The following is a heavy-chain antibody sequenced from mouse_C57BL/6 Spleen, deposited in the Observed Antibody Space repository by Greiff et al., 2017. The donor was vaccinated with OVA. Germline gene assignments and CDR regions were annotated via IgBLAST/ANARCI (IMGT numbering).Heavy chain of an antibody. V-gene: IGHV1-76*01. CDR1: GYTFTDYY. Sequence: QVQLQQSGAELVRPGASVKLSCKASGYTFTDYYINWVKQRPGQGLEWIARIYPGSGNTYYNEKFKGKATLTAEKSSSTAYMQLSSLTSADSAVFFCASQGRYGNYGGVYFDVWGTGTTVTVAS. D-gene: IGHD2-1*01. CDR2: IYPGSGNT. CDR3: ASQGRYGNYGGVYFDV. J-gene: IGHJ1*03.